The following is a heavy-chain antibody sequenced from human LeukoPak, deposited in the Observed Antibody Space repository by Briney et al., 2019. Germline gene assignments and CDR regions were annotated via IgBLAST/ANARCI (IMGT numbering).Heavy chain of an antibody. CDR3: AREYGSGSYYTQYYGMDV. CDR2: ISSSSSYI. Sequence: PGGSLRLSCAASGFTFSSYSMNWVRQAPGKGLEWVSSISSSSSYIYYADSVKGRFTISRDNAKNSLYLQMNSLRAEDTAVYYCAREYGSGSYYTQYYGMDVWGQGTTVTVSS. D-gene: IGHD3-10*01. V-gene: IGHV3-21*01. J-gene: IGHJ6*02. CDR1: GFTFSSYS.